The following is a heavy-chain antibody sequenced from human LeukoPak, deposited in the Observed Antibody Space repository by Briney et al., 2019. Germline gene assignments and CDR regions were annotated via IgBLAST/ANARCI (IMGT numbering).Heavy chain of an antibody. CDR3: ARESYSGSGSYYTSWFDP. V-gene: IGHV4-34*01. Sequence: SETLSLTCAVHGGSFCGYYWSWIRQPPGKGLEWVGEINHSGSTNYNPSLKSRVTISLDTSKNQFSLKLSSVTAADTAVYYCARESYSGSGSYYTSWFDPWGQGTLVTVSS. CDR1: GGSFCGYY. CDR2: INHSGST. D-gene: IGHD3-10*01. J-gene: IGHJ5*02.